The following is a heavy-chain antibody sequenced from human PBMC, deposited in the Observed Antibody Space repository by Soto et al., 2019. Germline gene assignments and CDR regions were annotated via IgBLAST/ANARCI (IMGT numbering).Heavy chain of an antibody. CDR3: ARGRGGSYGEDFDL. J-gene: IGHJ2*01. D-gene: IGHD1-26*01. CDR2: INHSGST. V-gene: IGHV4-34*01. CDR1: GGSFSGYY. Sequence: SETLSLTCAVYGGSFSGYYWSWIRQPPGKGLEWIGEINHSGSTNYNPSLKSRVTISVDTSKNQFSLKLSSVTAADTAVYYCARGRGGSYGEDFDLWGRGTLFTVSS.